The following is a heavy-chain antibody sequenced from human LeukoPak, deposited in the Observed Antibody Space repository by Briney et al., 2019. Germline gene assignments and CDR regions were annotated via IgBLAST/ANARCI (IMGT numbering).Heavy chain of an antibody. CDR3: ARERQWLEIEYYFDY. CDR2: ISYDGSNK. J-gene: IGHJ4*02. D-gene: IGHD6-19*01. Sequence: GGSLRLSCAASGFTFSSYAMHWVRQAPGKGLEWVAVISYDGSNKYYADSVKGRFTISRDNSKNTLYLQMNSLRAEDTAVYYCARERQWLEIEYYFDYWGQGTLVTVSS. V-gene: IGHV3-30*04. CDR1: GFTFSSYA.